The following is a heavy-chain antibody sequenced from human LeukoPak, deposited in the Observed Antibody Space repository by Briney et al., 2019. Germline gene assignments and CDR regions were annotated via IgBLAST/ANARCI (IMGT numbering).Heavy chain of an antibody. D-gene: IGHD3-10*01. J-gene: IGHJ4*02. CDR3: ARGRKGGSAL. V-gene: IGHV4-59*12. CDR2: IYYSGST. CDR1: GGSISSYY. Sequence: SETLSLTCTVSGGSISSYYWSWIRQPPGKGLEWIGYIYYSGSTNYNPSLKSRVTISVDTSKNQFSLKLSSVTAADTAFYYCARGRKGGSALWGQGTLVTVSS.